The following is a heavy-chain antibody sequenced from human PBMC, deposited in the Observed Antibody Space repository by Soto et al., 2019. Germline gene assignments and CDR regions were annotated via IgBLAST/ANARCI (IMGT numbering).Heavy chain of an antibody. CDR2: IYYSGST. J-gene: IGHJ4*02. Sequence: SETLTLPCPVAGCSIRSYYWSWIRQPPGKGLEWIGYIYYSGSTNYNPSLKSRVTISVDTSKNQFSLKLSSVTAADTAVYYCARSVVGAPSLGYWGQGTLVTVSS. CDR1: GCSIRSYY. V-gene: IGHV4-59*01. CDR3: ARSVVGAPSLGY. D-gene: IGHD1-26*01.